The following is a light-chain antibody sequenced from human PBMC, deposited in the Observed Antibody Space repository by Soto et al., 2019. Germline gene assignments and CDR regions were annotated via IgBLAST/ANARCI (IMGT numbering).Light chain of an antibody. Sequence: QSVLTQPPSASGTPGQRVTISCSGSSSNIGSNYVYWYQQLPGTAPKLLIYSNNQRPSGVPDRFSGSKSGTSASLAISGLRSEDEADYYCAAWDDSLSGYVFGTGTKLHRP. J-gene: IGLJ1*01. CDR2: SNN. CDR3: AAWDDSLSGYV. CDR1: SSNIGSNY. V-gene: IGLV1-47*02.